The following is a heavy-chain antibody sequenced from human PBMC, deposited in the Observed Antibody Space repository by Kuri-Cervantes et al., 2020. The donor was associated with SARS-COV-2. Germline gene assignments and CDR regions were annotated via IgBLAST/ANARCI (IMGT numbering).Heavy chain of an antibody. Sequence: SVKVSCKASGGTFSSYAISWVRQAPGQGLEWMGGIIPIFGTANYAQKFQGRVTITADKSTSTAYMELSSLRSEDTAVYYCARDAIRDGYDEGYWGQGTLVTVSS. V-gene: IGHV1-69*06. D-gene: IGHD5-24*01. CDR2: IIPIFGTA. J-gene: IGHJ4*02. CDR1: GGTFSSYA. CDR3: ARDAIRDGYDEGY.